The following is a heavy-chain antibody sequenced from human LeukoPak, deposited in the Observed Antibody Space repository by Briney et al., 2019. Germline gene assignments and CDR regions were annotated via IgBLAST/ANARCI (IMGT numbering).Heavy chain of an antibody. D-gene: IGHD5-18*01. Sequence: PGGSLRLSCAASGFTFNNYAMSWVRQAPGKGLEWVSGISDSGRATYYTDSVRGRCTISRDNSKNTVYLQMRNLRAEDTAVYFCARHDSFIPYWGQGSLVTVSS. V-gene: IGHV3-23*01. CDR1: GFTFNNYA. CDR2: ISDSGRAT. CDR3: ARHDSFIPY. J-gene: IGHJ4*02.